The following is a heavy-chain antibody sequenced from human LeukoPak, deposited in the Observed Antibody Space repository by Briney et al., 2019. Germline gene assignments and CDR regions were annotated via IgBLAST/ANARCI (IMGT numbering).Heavy chain of an antibody. CDR1: GYTFTGYY. V-gene: IGHV1-2*02. CDR2: INPNSGGT. D-gene: IGHD2-2*03. Sequence: ASVKVSCKASGYTFTGYYMHWVRQAPGQGLEWMGWINPNSGGTNYAQKFQGRVTMTRDTSISTAYMELSRLRSDDTAVYYCALGNGYCSSTSCHIGWFGPWGQGTLVTVSS. CDR3: ALGNGYCSSTSCHIGWFGP. J-gene: IGHJ5*02.